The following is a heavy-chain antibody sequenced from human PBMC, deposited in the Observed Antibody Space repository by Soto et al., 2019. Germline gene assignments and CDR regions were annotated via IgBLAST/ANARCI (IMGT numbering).Heavy chain of an antibody. CDR3: AKVNVGYCSGGSCYVDY. V-gene: IGHV3-23*01. CDR1: GFTFSSYA. J-gene: IGHJ4*02. D-gene: IGHD2-15*01. Sequence: EVQLLESGGGLVQPGGSLRLSCAASGFTFSSYAMSWVRQAPGKGLEWVSAISGSGGSTYYADSVKGQFTISRDNSKNTLYLQINSLRAEDTAVYYFAKVNVGYCSGGSCYVDYWGQGTLVTVSS. CDR2: ISGSGGST.